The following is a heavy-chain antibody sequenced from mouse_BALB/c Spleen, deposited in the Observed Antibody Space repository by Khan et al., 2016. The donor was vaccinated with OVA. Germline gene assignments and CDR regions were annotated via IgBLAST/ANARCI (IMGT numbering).Heavy chain of an antibody. CDR2: ISSGGDYT. J-gene: IGHJ3*01. D-gene: IGHD4-1*01. CDR1: GFTFSSYS. V-gene: IGHV5-6*01. CDR3: ASHVTGSFAY. Sequence: EVKLVESGGDLVKPRGSLKLSCAASGFTFSSYSMSWVRQTPDKRLEWVATISSGGDYTYYPDSVKGRFTISRDNAKTTLYLQMSSLKSEDTAMYYCASHVTGSFAYWGQGTLVTVSA.